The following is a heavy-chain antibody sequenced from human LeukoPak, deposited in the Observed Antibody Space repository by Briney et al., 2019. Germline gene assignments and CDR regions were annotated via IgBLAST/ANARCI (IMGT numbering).Heavy chain of an antibody. J-gene: IGHJ5*02. CDR2: INPNSGGT. CDR1: GYTFTGYY. D-gene: IGHD4-17*01. Sequence: ASVKVSCKASGYTFTGYYMHWVRQAPGQGLEWMGWINPNSGGTNYAQKFQGRVTMTRDTSISTAYMELSRLRSDDTAVYYCARDPTLAYGDYGWFDPWGQGTLVTVSS. V-gene: IGHV1-2*02. CDR3: ARDPTLAYGDYGWFDP.